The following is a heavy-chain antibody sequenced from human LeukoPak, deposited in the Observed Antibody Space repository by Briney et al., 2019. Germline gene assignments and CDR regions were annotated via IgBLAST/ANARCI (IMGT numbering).Heavy chain of an antibody. Sequence: SETLSLTCTVSGGSIDSGSFYWGWIRQPPGKGLEWIGSMYYTGSTFYNPSLKSRVTISGDTSRNQFSLKVNSVTAADTAVYYCARHQGPLVVGSFDVWGQGAMVTVS. CDR3: ARHQGPLVVGSFDV. D-gene: IGHD6-6*01. V-gene: IGHV4-39*01. J-gene: IGHJ3*01. CDR1: GGSIDSGSFY. CDR2: MYYTGST.